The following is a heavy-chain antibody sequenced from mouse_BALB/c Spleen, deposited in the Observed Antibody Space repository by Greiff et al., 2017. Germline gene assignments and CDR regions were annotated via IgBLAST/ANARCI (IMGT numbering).Heavy chain of an antibody. D-gene: IGHD2-4*01. CDR1: GFNIKDTY. V-gene: IGHV14-3*02. CDR2: IDPANGNT. Sequence: EVKLMESGAELVKPGASVKLSCTASGFNIKDTYMHWVKQRPEQGLEWIGRIDPANGNTKYDPKFQGKATITADTSSNTAYLQLSSLTSEDTAVYYCAREGIYYDNYYAMDYWGQGTSVTVSS. J-gene: IGHJ4*01. CDR3: AREGIYYDNYYAMDY.